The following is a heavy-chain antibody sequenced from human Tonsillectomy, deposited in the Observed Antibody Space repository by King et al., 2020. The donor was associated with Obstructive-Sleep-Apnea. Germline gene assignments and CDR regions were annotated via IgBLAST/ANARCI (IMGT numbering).Heavy chain of an antibody. CDR3: ARDRARDFLEGLQYH. D-gene: IGHD3-3*01. Sequence: QVQLVESGGGVVQPGTSLRLSCVASGFSFNDFAMHWVRQAPGKGLEWVAVISYDEVNKYYAHSVKGRFTISRDNSKNTLYLQMNNVRTEDTAVYYCARDRARDFLEGLQYHWGQGALVTVSS. CDR1: GFSFNDFA. V-gene: IGHV3-30*04. CDR2: ISYDEVNK. J-gene: IGHJ1*01.